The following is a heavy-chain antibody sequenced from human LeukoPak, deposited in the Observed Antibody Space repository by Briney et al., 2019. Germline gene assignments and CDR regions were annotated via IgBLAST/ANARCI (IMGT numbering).Heavy chain of an antibody. Sequence: AGGSLRLSCAASGFTFSSYSMNWVRQAPGKGLEWVSSISSSSSDIYYADSVKGRFTISRDNAKNSLYLQMNSLRAEDTAVYYCARESHYDFWSGYSVDYWGQGTLVTVSS. CDR2: ISSSSSDI. V-gene: IGHV3-21*01. CDR3: ARESHYDFWSGYSVDY. J-gene: IGHJ4*02. CDR1: GFTFSSYS. D-gene: IGHD3-3*01.